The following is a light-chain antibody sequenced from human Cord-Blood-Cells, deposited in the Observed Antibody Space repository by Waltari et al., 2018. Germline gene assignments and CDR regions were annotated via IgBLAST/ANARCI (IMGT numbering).Light chain of an antibody. CDR2: SNH. J-gene: IGLJ2*01. V-gene: IGLV1-44*01. Sequence: QSVLPPPPSAFRTPGQRATLSRSGTRPNLRSNTVTWYQQLPGPAPKLLITSNHQRPSGVPDRFSGYKSGTSASLAMSGLQSEDEADYYCAAWDDSLNGPVFGGGTKLTVL. CDR1: RPNLRSNT. CDR3: AAWDDSLNGPV.